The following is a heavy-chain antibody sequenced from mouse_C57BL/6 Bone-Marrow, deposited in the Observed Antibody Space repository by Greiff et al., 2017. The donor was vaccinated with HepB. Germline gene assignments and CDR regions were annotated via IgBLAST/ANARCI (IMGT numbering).Heavy chain of an antibody. CDR3: ARGGLPGGYFDV. V-gene: IGHV1-59*01. J-gene: IGHJ1*03. CDR2: IDPSDSYT. CDR1: GYTFTSYW. Sequence: QVQLKQPGAELVRPGTSVKLSCKASGYTFTSYWMHWVKQRPGQGLEWIGVIDPSDSYTNYNQKFKGKATLTVDTSSSTAYMQLSSLTSEDSAVYYCARGGLPGGYFDVWGTGTTVTVSS.